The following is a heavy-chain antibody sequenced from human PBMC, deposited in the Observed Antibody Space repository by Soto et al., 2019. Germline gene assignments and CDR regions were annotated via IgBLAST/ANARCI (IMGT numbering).Heavy chain of an antibody. CDR1: GFPFSSFW. CDR2: INTDESSR. J-gene: IGHJ6*02. D-gene: IGHD2-2*01. V-gene: IGHV3-74*01. CDR3: ARDRVPQLGYYGMDV. Sequence: GGAPRHSFGGPGFPFSSFWEHWGRPAPGKGLVWVSRINTDESSRSYADSVKGRFTISRDNAKNTLYLQMSSLRAEDTAVYFCARDRVPQLGYYGMDVWGQGTTVTVSS.